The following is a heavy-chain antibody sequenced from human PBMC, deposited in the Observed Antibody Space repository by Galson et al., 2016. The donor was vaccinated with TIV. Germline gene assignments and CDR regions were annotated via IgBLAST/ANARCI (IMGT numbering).Heavy chain of an antibody. CDR3: ARYSSTSSRRFDY. J-gene: IGHJ4*02. D-gene: IGHD6-6*01. CDR2: VSAYSGAS. V-gene: IGHV1-18*01. CDR1: GYTFSNFA. Sequence: SVKVSCKASGYTFSNFAITWVQQAPGQGLEWMGYVSAYSGASNYAQEFQGRVTITTDTSTSTAYMELRNLRFDDTAVYYCARYSSTSSRRFDYWGQGTLVTVSA.